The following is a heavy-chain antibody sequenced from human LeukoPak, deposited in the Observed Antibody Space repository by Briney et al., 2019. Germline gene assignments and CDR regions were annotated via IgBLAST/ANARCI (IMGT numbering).Heavy chain of an antibody. V-gene: IGHV3-30-3*01. CDR3: ARDINYYDSSGYYKDY. CDR1: GFTFSSYA. J-gene: IGHJ4*02. Sequence: GGSLRLSCAASGFTFSSYAVHWVRQAPGKGLEWVAVISYDGSNKYYADSVKGRFTISRDNSKNTLYLQMNSLRAEDTAVYYCARDINYYDSSGYYKDYWGQGTLVTVSS. D-gene: IGHD3-22*01. CDR2: ISYDGSNK.